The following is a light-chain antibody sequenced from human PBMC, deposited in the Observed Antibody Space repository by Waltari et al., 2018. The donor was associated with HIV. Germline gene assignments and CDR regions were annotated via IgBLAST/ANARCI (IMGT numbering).Light chain of an antibody. J-gene: IGLJ2*01. CDR1: DIGNKS. Sequence: SSVVAQSPSVSVAPGQTAYITCDGDDIGNKSVNWYQQKAGQAPVLVVFGDKDRASGIPDRSSGSNSPYTATLTIASVEAGDEADYYCQVRDSTVVFGGGTRLNV. V-gene: IGLV3-21*02. CDR2: GDK. CDR3: QVRDSTVV.